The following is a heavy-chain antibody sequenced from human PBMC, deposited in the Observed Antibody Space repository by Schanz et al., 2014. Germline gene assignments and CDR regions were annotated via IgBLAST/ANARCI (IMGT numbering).Heavy chain of an antibody. V-gene: IGHV3-53*01. D-gene: IGHD5-12*01. J-gene: IGHJ3*01. Sequence: EVQLVESGGGLIQPGGSLRLSCAVSGFTVSSNYMSWVRQAPGKGLEWVSTVYMSAASTRYADSMQGRFIISRDSSQKTQLLQMNSLRPEDTALYFCARDEGRDGYNLAFDVWGQGTLVTVSS. CDR2: VYMSAAST. CDR3: ARDEGRDGYNLAFDV. CDR1: GFTVSSNY.